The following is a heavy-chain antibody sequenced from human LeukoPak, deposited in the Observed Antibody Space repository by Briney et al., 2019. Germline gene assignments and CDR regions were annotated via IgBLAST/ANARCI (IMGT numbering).Heavy chain of an antibody. Sequence: PGGSLRLSCAASGFTFSSYWMSWVRQAPGKGLEWVANIKQDGSEKYYVDSVKGRFTISRDNAKNSLYLQMNSLRAEDTAVYSCARDRRYFDWTRSYYYYYYMDVWGKGTTVTVSS. D-gene: IGHD3-9*01. J-gene: IGHJ6*03. CDR2: IKQDGSEK. CDR3: ARDRRYFDWTRSYYYYYYMDV. CDR1: GFTFSSYW. V-gene: IGHV3-7*01.